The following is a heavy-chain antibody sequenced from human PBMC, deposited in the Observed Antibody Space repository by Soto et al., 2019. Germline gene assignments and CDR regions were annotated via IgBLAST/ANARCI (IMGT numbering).Heavy chain of an antibody. D-gene: IGHD3-9*01. CDR1: GYSFTSYA. J-gene: IGHJ4*02. V-gene: IGHV1-3*01. CDR3: AKDRHPDGIWTFDS. Sequence: ASVKVSCTASGYSFTSYAMHWVRQAPGQRLEWMGWINAGNGNTEYSQKFQGRVTITRDTSASTAYMELSSLRSEDTAVYYCAKDRHPDGIWTFDSWGPGTLVTVSS. CDR2: INAGNGNT.